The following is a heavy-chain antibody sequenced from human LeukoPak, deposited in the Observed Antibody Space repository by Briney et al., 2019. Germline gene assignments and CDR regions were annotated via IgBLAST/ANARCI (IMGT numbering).Heavy chain of an antibody. J-gene: IGHJ4*02. V-gene: IGHV4-34*01. CDR2: INHSGST. CDR1: GGSFSGYY. CDR3: ARGGIVATIYFDY. D-gene: IGHD5-12*01. Sequence: SETLSLTCAVYGGSFSGYYWSWISQPPGKGLEWIGEINHSGSTNYNPSLKSRVTISVDTSKNQFSLKLSSVTAADTAVYYCARGGIVATIYFDYWGQGTLVTVSS.